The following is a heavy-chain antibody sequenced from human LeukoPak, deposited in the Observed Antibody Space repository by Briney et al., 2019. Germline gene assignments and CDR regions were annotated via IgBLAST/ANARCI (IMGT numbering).Heavy chain of an antibody. CDR2: INHSGST. Sequence: SETLSLTCAVYGGSFSGYYWSWIRQPPGKGLEWIGEINHSGSTNYNPSLKSRVTISVDTSKNQFSLKLSSVTAADTAVYYCARCRRSGFDYWGQGTLVTVSS. CDR3: ARCRRSGFDY. CDR1: GGSFSGYY. J-gene: IGHJ4*02. D-gene: IGHD2-15*01. V-gene: IGHV4-34*01.